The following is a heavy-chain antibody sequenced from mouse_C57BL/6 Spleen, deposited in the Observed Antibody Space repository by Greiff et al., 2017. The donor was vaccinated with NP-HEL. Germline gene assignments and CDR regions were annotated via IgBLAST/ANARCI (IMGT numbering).Heavy chain of an antibody. J-gene: IGHJ4*01. CDR2: IYPGDGDT. CDR1: GYAFSSYW. CDR3: ARSAFYYAMDY. V-gene: IGHV1-80*01. Sequence: VKLVESGAELVKPGASVKISCKASGYAFSSYWMNWVKQRPGKGLEWIGQIYPGDGDTNYNGKFKGKATLTADKSSSTAYMQLSSLTSEDSAVYYCARSAFYYAMDYWGQGTSVTVSS.